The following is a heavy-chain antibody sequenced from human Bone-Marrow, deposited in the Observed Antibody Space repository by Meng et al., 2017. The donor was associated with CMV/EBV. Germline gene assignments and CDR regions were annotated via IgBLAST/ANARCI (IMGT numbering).Heavy chain of an antibody. Sequence: SHGSSWVSQAPGHGLEWTGWISTYTGHTNYAHTLQGRVTMTTNPSTSTAYKEPRSLRSDDTAVYYCARANKRACSSTSCYITWFDPWGQGTLVTVSS. J-gene: IGHJ5*02. CDR1: SHG. D-gene: IGHD2-2*02. CDR3: ARANKRACSSTSCYITWFDP. CDR2: ISTYTGHT. V-gene: IGHV1-18*04.